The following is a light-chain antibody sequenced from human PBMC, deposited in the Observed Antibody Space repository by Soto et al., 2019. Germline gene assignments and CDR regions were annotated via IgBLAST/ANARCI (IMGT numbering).Light chain of an antibody. CDR1: SSDVDGYNY. CDR3: GSYTSATTWV. J-gene: IGLJ3*02. CDR2: DVN. Sequence: QSALTQPASVSGSPGQSITISCTGTSSDVDGYNYVSWYQYHPGKAPKLMIYDVNKRPSGVSDRFSGSKSGNAASLTISGLQTDDEADYHCGSYTSATTWVFGGGTKLTVL. V-gene: IGLV2-14*01.